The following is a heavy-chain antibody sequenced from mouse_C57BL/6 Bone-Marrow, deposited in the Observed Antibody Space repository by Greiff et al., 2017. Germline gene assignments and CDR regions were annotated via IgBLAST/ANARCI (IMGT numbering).Heavy chain of an antibody. CDR2: IRNKANGYTT. V-gene: IGHV7-3*01. D-gene: IGHD1-1*01. J-gene: IGHJ1*03. Sequence: EVKLMESGGGLVQPGGSLSLSCAASGFTFTDYYMSWVRQPPGKALEWLGFIRNKANGYTTEYSASVKGRFTISRDNSQSILYLQMNALRAEDSATYYCARYPPVTTVVARWFDVWGTGTTVTVSS. CDR1: GFTFTDYY. CDR3: ARYPPVTTVVARWFDV.